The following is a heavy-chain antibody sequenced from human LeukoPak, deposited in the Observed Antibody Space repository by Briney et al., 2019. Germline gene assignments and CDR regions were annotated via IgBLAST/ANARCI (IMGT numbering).Heavy chain of an antibody. V-gene: IGHV3-53*01. CDR1: GFTVSSNY. Sequence: GGSLRLSCAASGFTVSSNYMSWVRQAPGKGLEWVSVIYSGGSTYYADSVKGRFTISRDNSKNTLYLQMNSLRAEDTAVYYCAXDSKSGDYFDYWGQGTLVTVSS. J-gene: IGHJ4*02. CDR2: IYSGGST. D-gene: IGHD4-17*01. CDR3: AXDSKSGDYFDY.